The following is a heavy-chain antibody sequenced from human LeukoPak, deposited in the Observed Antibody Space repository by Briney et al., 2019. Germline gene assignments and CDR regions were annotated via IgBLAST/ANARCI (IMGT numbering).Heavy chain of an antibody. J-gene: IGHJ2*01. Sequence: SETLSLTCSVAGGSISTSDYYCGWIRQTPGKGRDWIASIYYTGSTYYKPSLRSRVTMSVDTSKNQFSLKLSIVTAADTAVYYCARVVYYYDVSCYSFDLWGRGTLVTVSS. CDR1: GGSISTSDYY. D-gene: IGHD3-22*01. V-gene: IGHV4-39*01. CDR3: ARVVYYYDVSCYSFDL. CDR2: IYYTGST.